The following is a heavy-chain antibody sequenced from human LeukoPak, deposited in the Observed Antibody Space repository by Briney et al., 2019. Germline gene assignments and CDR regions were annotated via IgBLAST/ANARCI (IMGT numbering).Heavy chain of an antibody. D-gene: IGHD3-22*01. V-gene: IGHV1-69*05. Sequence: ASVKVPCKASGGTFSSYAISWVRQAPGQGLEGMGGIIPIFGTANYAQKFQGRVTITTDESTSTAYMELSSLRSEDTAVYYCARGDSSGYYYFDYWGQGTLVTVSS. CDR1: GGTFSSYA. CDR2: IIPIFGTA. J-gene: IGHJ4*02. CDR3: ARGDSSGYYYFDY.